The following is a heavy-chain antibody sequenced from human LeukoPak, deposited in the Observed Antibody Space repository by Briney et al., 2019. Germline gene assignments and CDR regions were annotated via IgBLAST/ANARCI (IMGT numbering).Heavy chain of an antibody. V-gene: IGHV3-74*01. D-gene: IGHD3-10*01. CDR2: IDPDGSFT. CDR3: TRRRSGGSYWGGFDY. J-gene: IGHJ4*02. CDR1: GFSISSYW. Sequence: GGSLRLSCAASGFSISSYWMHWLRQVPGKGLVLVSRIDPDGSFTNYADSVKGRFTISRDNAKNTLFLQMTILSLDDTAVYYCTRRRSGGSYWGGFDYWGQGNLVSVSS.